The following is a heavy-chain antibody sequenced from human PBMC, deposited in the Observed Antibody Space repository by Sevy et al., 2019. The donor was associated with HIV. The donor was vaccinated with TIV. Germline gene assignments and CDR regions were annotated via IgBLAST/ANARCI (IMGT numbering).Heavy chain of an antibody. CDR2: TRNKADGYTT. Sequence: GGSLRLSCAASGFTFSKYSMSWIRQTPGKGLEWVGRTRNKADGYTTEYAASVKGRFTISRDDSENSLYVQMNSLKTEDTAVYYCSTHAGIAAAGRVFDYWGQGALVTVSS. CDR3: STHAGIAAAGRVFDY. CDR1: GFTFSKYS. D-gene: IGHD6-13*01. V-gene: IGHV3-72*01. J-gene: IGHJ4*02.